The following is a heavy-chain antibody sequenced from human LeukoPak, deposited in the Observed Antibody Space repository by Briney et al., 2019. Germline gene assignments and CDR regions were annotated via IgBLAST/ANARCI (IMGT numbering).Heavy chain of an antibody. V-gene: IGHV3-66*01. D-gene: IGHD3-9*01. CDR2: IYIGGST. Sequence: GGSLRLSCAASGFTVSTNYMTWVRQARGKRLGWISVIYIGGSTYNADSVKGRFTISRDNSKNTLYLQMNSLRAEGTAIYYGSRGLRSDSLTGYWLDYWGQGTLVTVST. J-gene: IGHJ4*02. CDR3: SRGLRSDSLTGYWLDY. CDR1: GFTVSTNY.